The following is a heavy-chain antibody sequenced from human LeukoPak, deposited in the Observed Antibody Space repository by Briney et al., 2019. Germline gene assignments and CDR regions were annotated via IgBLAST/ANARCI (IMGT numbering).Heavy chain of an antibody. D-gene: IGHD3-22*01. CDR3: ARRPTYYYDSSGREFDY. CDR1: GYSFTSYW. J-gene: IGHJ4*02. CDR2: IYPGDSDT. V-gene: IGHV5-51*01. Sequence: ESLKISCKGSGYSFTSYWIGWVRQMPGKGLGWMGIIYPGDSDTRYSPSFQGQVTISADKSISTAYLQWSSLKASDTAMYYCARRPTYYYDSSGREFDYWGQGTLVTVSS.